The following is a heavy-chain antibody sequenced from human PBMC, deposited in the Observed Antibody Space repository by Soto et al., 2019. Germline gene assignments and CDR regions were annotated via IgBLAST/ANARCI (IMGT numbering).Heavy chain of an antibody. Sequence: VQLVESGGGVVQPGRSLRLSCAASGFTFSSYGMHWVRQAPGKGLEWVAVIWYDGSNKYYADSVKGRFTISRDNSKNTLYLHMNSLRAEDTAVYYCARGGIFVWSGYYRDYYGMDVWGQGTTVTVSS. CDR2: IWYDGSNK. CDR1: GFTFSSYG. D-gene: IGHD3-3*01. J-gene: IGHJ6*02. V-gene: IGHV3-33*01. CDR3: ARGGIFVWSGYYRDYYGMDV.